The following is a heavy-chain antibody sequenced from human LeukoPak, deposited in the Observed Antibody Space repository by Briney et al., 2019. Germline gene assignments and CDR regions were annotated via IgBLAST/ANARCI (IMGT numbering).Heavy chain of an antibody. D-gene: IGHD1-26*01. CDR1: GFTFSSYA. Sequence: GGSLRLSCAASGFTFSSYAMGWVRQAPGKGLEWVSAITASGGNTYYADSVKGRFTISRGNAKNSLYLQMNSLRAEDTAVYYCARDSGCYSGSYWGQGTLVTVSS. CDR2: ITASGGNT. CDR3: ARDSGCYSGSY. J-gene: IGHJ4*02. V-gene: IGHV3-23*01.